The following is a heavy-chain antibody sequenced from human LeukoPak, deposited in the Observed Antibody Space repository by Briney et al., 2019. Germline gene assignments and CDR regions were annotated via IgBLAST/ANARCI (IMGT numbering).Heavy chain of an antibody. CDR1: GGSFSGYY. CDR3: ARVNWSGYDFRGAFDI. D-gene: IGHD5-12*01. CDR2: INHSGST. V-gene: IGHV4-34*01. Sequence: SETLSLTCAVYGGSFSGYYWSWIRQPPGKGLEWIGEINHSGSTNYNPSLKSRVTISVDTSKKQFSLNLSSVTAADTAVYYCARVNWSGYDFRGAFDIWGQGKTVTVSS. J-gene: IGHJ3*02.